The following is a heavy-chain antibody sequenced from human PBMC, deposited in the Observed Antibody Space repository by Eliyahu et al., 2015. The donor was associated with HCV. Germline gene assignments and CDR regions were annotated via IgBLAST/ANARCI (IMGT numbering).Heavy chain of an antibody. CDR3: ARIREGYYGSGSYYSPLDY. D-gene: IGHD3-10*01. J-gene: IGHJ4*02. CDR1: GFSLSSARMS. Sequence: QVTLKESGPVLVKPTETLTLTCTVSGFSLSSARMSVSWIRQPPGKALEWLAHIFSNDEKSYSTSLKSRLTISKDTSKSQVVLTMTNMDPVDTATYYCARIREGYYGSGSYYSPLDYWGQGTLVTVSS. CDR2: IFSNDEK. V-gene: IGHV2-26*01.